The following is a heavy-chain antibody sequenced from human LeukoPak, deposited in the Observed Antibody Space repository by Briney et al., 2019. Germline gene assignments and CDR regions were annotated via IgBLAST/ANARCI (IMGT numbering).Heavy chain of an antibody. J-gene: IGHJ5*02. D-gene: IGHD6-25*01. V-gene: IGHV1-46*01. Sequence: ASVKISCKASGYIFTNYYLYWVRQAPGQGLEWMGVINPVGGVTTYAQRFQGRVTMTTDTSTSTAYMELRSLRSDDTAVYYCARDFSSGWFDPWGQGTLVTVSS. CDR3: ARDFSSGWFDP. CDR1: GYIFTNYY. CDR2: INPVGGVT.